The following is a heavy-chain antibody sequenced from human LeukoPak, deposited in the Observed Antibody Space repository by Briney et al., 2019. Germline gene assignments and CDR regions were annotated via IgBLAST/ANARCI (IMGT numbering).Heavy chain of an antibody. CDR3: ARLSTGYSSSWYRRWGYYFDY. V-gene: IGHV4-39*07. CDR2: INHSGST. D-gene: IGHD6-13*01. Sequence: SETLSLTCTVSGGSISSSSYYWGWIRQPPGKGLEWIGEINHSGSTNYNPSLRSRVTISVDTSKNQFSLKLSSVTAADTAVYYCARLSTGYSSSWYRRWGYYFDYWGQGTLVTVSS. J-gene: IGHJ4*02. CDR1: GGSISSSSYY.